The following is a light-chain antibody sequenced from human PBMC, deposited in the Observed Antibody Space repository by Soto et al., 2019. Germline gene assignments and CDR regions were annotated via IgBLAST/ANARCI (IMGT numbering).Light chain of an antibody. CDR2: GAS. CDR1: QSVSGRY. CDR3: QQYGSSPRT. J-gene: IGKJ1*01. V-gene: IGKV3-20*01. Sequence: IVLTQSPGTLSLSPGERATLSCRASQSVSGRYLAWYQQKPGQAPRLLIYGASSRATGIPDRFSGSRSGTDFTLTISRLEPEDFAVYYCQQYGSSPRTFGQGTKVDIK.